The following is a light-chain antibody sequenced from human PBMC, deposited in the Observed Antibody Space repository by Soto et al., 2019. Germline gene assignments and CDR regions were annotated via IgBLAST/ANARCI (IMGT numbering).Light chain of an antibody. CDR1: QDINNY. J-gene: IGKJ4*01. CDR3: QQYESLPLT. V-gene: IGKV1-33*01. CDR2: EAS. Sequence: DIQMPQYPSSLSESVGDRVTITCQASQDINNYVNWYHQKPGKAPELLIYEASDLEPGVSSRFSGGGSGTDFNFTISSLQPEDGATYFCQQYESLPLTFGGGTKVDIK.